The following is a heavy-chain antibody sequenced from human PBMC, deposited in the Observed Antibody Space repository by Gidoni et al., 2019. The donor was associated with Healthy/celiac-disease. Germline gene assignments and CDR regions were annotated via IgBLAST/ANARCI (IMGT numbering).Heavy chain of an antibody. CDR3: ARRIVGATTFDY. CDR1: GGSISSSSYY. D-gene: IGHD1-26*01. CDR2: IYYSGST. V-gene: IGHV4-39*01. J-gene: IGHJ4*02. Sequence: QLQLQESGPGLVKPSETLSLTCTVSGGSISSSSYYWGWIRQPPGKGLEWIGSIYYSGSTYYNPSLKSRVTISIDTSKNQFSLKLSSVTAADTAVYYCARRIVGATTFDYWGQGTLVTVSS.